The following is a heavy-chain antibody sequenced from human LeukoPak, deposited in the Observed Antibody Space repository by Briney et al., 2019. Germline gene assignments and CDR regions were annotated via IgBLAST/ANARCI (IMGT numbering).Heavy chain of an antibody. CDR3: ARSFWNKGVGYYYYYMDV. J-gene: IGHJ6*03. V-gene: IGHV4-39*01. D-gene: IGHD1/OR15-1a*01. CDR1: GGSISSSSYY. CDR2: IYYSGST. Sequence: SETLSLTCTVSGGSISSSSYYWGWIRQPPGKGLEWIGSIYYSGSTYYNPSLKSRVTISVDTSKNQFSLKLSSVTAADTAVYYCARSFWNKGVGYYYYYMDVWXKG.